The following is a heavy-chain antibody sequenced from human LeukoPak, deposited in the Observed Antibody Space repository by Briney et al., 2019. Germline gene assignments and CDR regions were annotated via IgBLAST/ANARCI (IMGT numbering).Heavy chain of an antibody. J-gene: IGHJ4*02. CDR2: IIPIFGTA. Sequence: SVKVSCKASGGTFSSYAISWLRQAPGQGLEWMGGIIPIFGTANYAQKFQGRVTITTDESTSTAYMELSSLRSEDTAVYYCARGSYYYDSSGYYPFDSWGQGTLVTVSS. CDR1: GGTFSSYA. CDR3: ARGSYYYDSSGYYPFDS. V-gene: IGHV1-69*05. D-gene: IGHD3-22*01.